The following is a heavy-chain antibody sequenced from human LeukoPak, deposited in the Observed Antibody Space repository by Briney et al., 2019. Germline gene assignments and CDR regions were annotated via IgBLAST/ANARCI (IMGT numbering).Heavy chain of an antibody. CDR1: GGTFSSYA. Sequence: SVKVSCKASGGTFSSYAISWVRQAPGQGLEWMGGIIPIFGTANYAQKFQGRVTITADKSTSTAYMELSSLRSEDTAVYYCARRYRGYSYGLFDYWGQGTLVTVSS. D-gene: IGHD5-18*01. CDR2: IIPIFGTA. J-gene: IGHJ4*02. V-gene: IGHV1-69*06. CDR3: ARRYRGYSYGLFDY.